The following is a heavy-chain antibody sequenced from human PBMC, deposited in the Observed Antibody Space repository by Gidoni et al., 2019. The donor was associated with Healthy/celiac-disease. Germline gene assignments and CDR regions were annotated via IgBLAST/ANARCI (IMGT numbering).Heavy chain of an antibody. J-gene: IGHJ6*02. CDR2: ISYDGSNK. D-gene: IGHD1-26*01. CDR3: EKDRELVAPHYYYYGMDV. Sequence: GVRQAPGKGLEWVAVISYDGSNKYYADSVKGRFTISRDNSKNTLYLQMNSLRAEDTSVYYCEKDRELVAPHYYYYGMDVWGQGTTVTVSS. V-gene: IGHV3-30*18.